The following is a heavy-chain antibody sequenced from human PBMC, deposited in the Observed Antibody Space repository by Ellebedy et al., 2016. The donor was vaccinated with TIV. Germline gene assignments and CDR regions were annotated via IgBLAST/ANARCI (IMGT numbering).Heavy chain of an antibody. CDR3: ARDPGGGGEYGDNWFDP. Sequence: GESLKISCAASGFTVSSHFMNWVRQTPGQGLEWVAVIYTGGGTNYTHSVEGRFTISRDDSKNTVYLQMNSLRGEDTAVYFCARDPGGGGEYGDNWFDPWGQGTLVTVSS. V-gene: IGHV3-66*01. CDR2: IYTGGGT. CDR1: GFTVSSHF. D-gene: IGHD4-17*01. J-gene: IGHJ5*02.